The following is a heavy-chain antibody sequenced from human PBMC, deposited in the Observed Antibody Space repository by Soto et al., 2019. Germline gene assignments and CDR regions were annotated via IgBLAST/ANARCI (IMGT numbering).Heavy chain of an antibody. Sequence: QVQLVQSGAEVKKPGASVKVSCKASGYTFTSYDINWVRQATGQGPEWIGWVNPNNGDTGYAQKFQGRVTLTTDISTTTAYMELTSLRSEDTAIYYCAKVSRKGSAIDFDYWGQGTLITVSS. J-gene: IGHJ4*02. D-gene: IGHD3-10*01. CDR1: GYTFTSYD. CDR3: AKVSRKGSAIDFDY. CDR2: VNPNNGDT. V-gene: IGHV1-8*01.